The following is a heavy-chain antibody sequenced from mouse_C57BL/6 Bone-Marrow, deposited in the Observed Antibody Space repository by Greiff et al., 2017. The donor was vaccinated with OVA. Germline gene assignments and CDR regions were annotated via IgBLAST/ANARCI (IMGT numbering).Heavy chain of an antibody. D-gene: IGHD2-4*01. V-gene: IGHV14-3*01. Sequence: EVQLQQSVAELVRPGASVKLSCTASGFHIKTTYMHWVKQRPEQGLEWIGRIDPANGNTKYAPKFQGKATITADTSSNTAYLQLSSLTSEDTAIYYCATYDYEGNWCAYWGQGTLVTVSA. CDR3: ATYDYEGNWCAY. J-gene: IGHJ3*01. CDR2: IDPANGNT. CDR1: GFHIKTTY.